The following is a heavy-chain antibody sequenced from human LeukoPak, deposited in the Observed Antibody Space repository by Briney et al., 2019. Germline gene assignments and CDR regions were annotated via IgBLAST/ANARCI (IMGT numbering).Heavy chain of an antibody. J-gene: IGHJ6*03. Sequence: SETLSLTCTVSGGSINNYFWSWIRQPPGKGLECIAYIYYSDSTNYKPSLKSRVTVSVDTSKNQFSLKLSSVTAVDTAVYYCARFPGGAEYRHYYYMDVWGTGTTVTVSS. CDR2: IYYSDST. V-gene: IGHV4-59*01. D-gene: IGHD1-14*01. CDR1: GGSINNYF. CDR3: ARFPGGAEYRHYYYMDV.